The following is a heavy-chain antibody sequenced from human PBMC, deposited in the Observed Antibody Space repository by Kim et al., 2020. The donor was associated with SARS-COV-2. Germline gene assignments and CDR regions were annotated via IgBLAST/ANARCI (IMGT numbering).Heavy chain of an antibody. D-gene: IGHD6-13*01. CDR3: AKGSIAAAGTGFDY. J-gene: IGHJ4*02. CDR1: GFTFSSYG. V-gene: IGHV3-30*18. CDR2: ISDDGSNK. Sequence: GGSLRLSCAASGFTFSSYGMHWVRQAPGKGLEWVAVISDDGSNKYYADSVKGRFTISRDNSKNTLYLQMNSLRAEDTAVYYCAKGSIAAAGTGFDYWGQGTMVTVSS.